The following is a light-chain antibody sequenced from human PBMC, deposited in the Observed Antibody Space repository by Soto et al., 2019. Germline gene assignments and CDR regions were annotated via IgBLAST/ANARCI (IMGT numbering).Light chain of an antibody. J-gene: IGLJ2*01. CDR3: QSCDNGSHVV. CDR1: SGHSSYA. V-gene: IGLV4-69*01. Sequence: QLVLTQSPSASASLGASVKLTCTLSSGHSSYAIAWHQQQPEKGPRYLMKLDSDGSHTKGDAIPDRFSGSSSGAERYLTITSLQSEDEADYYCQSCDNGSHVVFGGGTKLTVL. CDR2: LDSDGSH.